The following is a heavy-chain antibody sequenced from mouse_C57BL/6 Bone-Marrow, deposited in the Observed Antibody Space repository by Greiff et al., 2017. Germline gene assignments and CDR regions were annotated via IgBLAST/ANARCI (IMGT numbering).Heavy chain of an antibody. J-gene: IGHJ1*03. CDR3: ARCPLYYGSSYLYWYFDV. D-gene: IGHD1-1*01. V-gene: IGHV1-64*01. Sequence: QVQLQQPGAELVKPGASVKLSCKASGYTFTSYWMHWVKQRPGQGLEWIGMIHPNGGSTNYNEKFKSKATLTVDKSSSTAYMQLSSLTSEDSAVYYCARCPLYYGSSYLYWYFDVWGTGTTVTVSS. CDR2: IHPNGGST. CDR1: GYTFTSYW.